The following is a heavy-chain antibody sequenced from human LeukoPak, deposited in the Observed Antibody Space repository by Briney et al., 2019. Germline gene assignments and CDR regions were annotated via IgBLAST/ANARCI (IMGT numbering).Heavy chain of an antibody. D-gene: IGHD6-19*01. CDR3: ARPGSSVAAGAFDI. CDR2: IYYSGST. V-gene: IGHV4-59*08. CDR1: GGSISSYY. J-gene: IGHJ3*02. Sequence: SETPSLTCTVSGGSISSYYWSWIRQPPGKGLEWIGYIYYSGSTNYNPSLRSRVTISVDTSKNQFSLKLSSVTAADTAVYYCARPGSSVAAGAFDIWGQGTMVTVSS.